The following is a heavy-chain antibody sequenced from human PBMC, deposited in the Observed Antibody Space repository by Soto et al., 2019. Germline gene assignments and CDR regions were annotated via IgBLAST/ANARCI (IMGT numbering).Heavy chain of an antibody. CDR2: IYWDDDK. CDR1: GFSLRHSGVG. CDR3: AHLTTGGFYFDY. Sequence: HITLKESGPTLVKPTQTLTLTCTFSGFSLRHSGVGVGWIRQPPGKALEWLALIYWDDDKRYSPSLKSRLTITKDTSKNHVVLTITNMDPVDTATYYCAHLTTGGFYFDYWGQGTLVTVSS. V-gene: IGHV2-5*02. J-gene: IGHJ4*02. D-gene: IGHD4-17*01.